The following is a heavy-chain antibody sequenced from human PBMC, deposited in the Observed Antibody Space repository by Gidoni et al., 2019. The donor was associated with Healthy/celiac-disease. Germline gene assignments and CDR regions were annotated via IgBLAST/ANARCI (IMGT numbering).Heavy chain of an antibody. CDR2: ISGSGGST. Sequence: EVQLLESGGGLVQPGGSLRLTGAASGFTFSSYAMSWVRQAPGKGLEWVSAISGSGGSTYYADSVKGRFTISRDNSKNTLYLQMNSLRAEDTAVYYCAKANSPSNYRSFFDYWGQGTLVTVSS. CDR3: AKANSPSNYRSFFDY. J-gene: IGHJ4*02. CDR1: GFTFSSYA. V-gene: IGHV3-23*01. D-gene: IGHD4-4*01.